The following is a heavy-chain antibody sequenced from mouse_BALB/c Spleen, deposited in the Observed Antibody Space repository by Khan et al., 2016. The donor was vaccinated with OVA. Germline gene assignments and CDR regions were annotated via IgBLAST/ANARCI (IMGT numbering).Heavy chain of an antibody. CDR3: ARGNYYGNAMDY. D-gene: IGHD1-1*01. CDR2: ISYSGST. J-gene: IGHJ4*01. CDR1: GYSITSNYA. Sequence: VQLKESGPGLVKPSQSLSLTCTVTGYSITSNYAWNWIRQFPGNKLEWMGYISYSGSTNYNPSLKSRISITRDTSKTQFFLQLNSVTTEDTATYYCARGNYYGNAMDYWGQGTSITVSA. V-gene: IGHV3-2*02.